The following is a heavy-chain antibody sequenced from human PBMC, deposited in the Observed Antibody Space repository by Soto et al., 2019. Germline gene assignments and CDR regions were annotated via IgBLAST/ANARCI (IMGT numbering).Heavy chain of an antibody. V-gene: IGHV1-18*04. CDR1: GYTFTSYG. Sequence: GASVKVSCKASGYTFTSYGISWVRQAPGQGLEWMGWISAYNGNTNYAQKLQGRVTMTTDTSTSTAHMELRSLRSDDTAVYYCARLLVCPEFDPWGQGTLVTVSS. D-gene: IGHD3-16*01. CDR2: ISAYNGNT. CDR3: ARLLVCPEFDP. J-gene: IGHJ5*02.